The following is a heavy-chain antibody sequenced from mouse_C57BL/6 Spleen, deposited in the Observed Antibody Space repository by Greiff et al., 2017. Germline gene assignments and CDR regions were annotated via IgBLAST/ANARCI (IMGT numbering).Heavy chain of an antibody. CDR1: GYTFTSYW. V-gene: IGHV1-64*01. D-gene: IGHD2-1*01. J-gene: IGHJ2*01. CDR2: IHPNSGST. Sequence: VQLQQPGAELVKPGASVKLSCKASGYTFTSYWMHWVKQRPGQGLEWIGMIHPNSGSTKYNEKFKSKATLTVDKSSSTAYMQLSSLTSEDSAVYYFAKGEYGIYDFDYWGQGTTLTVSS. CDR3: AKGEYGIYDFDY.